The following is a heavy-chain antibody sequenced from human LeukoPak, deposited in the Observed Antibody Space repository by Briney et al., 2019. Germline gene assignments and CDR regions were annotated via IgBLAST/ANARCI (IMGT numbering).Heavy chain of an antibody. V-gene: IGHV3-30-3*01. CDR3: ARDLTTSGGFDY. CDR2: ISYDGSNK. Sequence: GRSLRLSCAASGLTLSSYAMHWVRQAPGKGLEWVAGISYDGSNKYYADSVKGRLTISRDNSKNTLYLQMNSVRAEDTAVYYCARDLTTSGGFDYWGQGTLVTVSS. J-gene: IGHJ4*02. CDR1: GLTLSSYA. D-gene: IGHD2-15*01.